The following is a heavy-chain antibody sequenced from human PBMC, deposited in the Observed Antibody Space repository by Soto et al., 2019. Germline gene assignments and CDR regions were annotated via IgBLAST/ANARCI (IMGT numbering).Heavy chain of an antibody. Sequence: EVQLVESGGGLVQPGGSLRLSCAASGFTVSSNYMSWVRQAPGKGLEWVSVIYSGGSAYYADSVKGRFTMSRDNSKKTLYLQMNSLRAEDTAVYYCARDQSGYSGYDYGHDAFDIWGQGTMVTVSS. V-gene: IGHV3-66*01. D-gene: IGHD5-12*01. CDR1: GFTVSSNY. J-gene: IGHJ3*02. CDR3: ARDQSGYSGYDYGHDAFDI. CDR2: IYSGGSA.